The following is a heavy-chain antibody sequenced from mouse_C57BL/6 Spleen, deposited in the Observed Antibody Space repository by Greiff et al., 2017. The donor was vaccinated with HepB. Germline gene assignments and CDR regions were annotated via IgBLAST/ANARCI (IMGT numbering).Heavy chain of an antibody. CDR1: GYAFSSSW. Sequence: QVQLKQSGPELVKPGASVKISCKASGYAFSSSWMNWVKQRPGKGLEWIGRIYPGDGDTNYNGKFKGKATLTADKSSSTAYMQRSSLTSEDSAVYFGARSKDYDGVSFAYWGQGTLVTVSA. CDR3: ARSKDYDGVSFAY. V-gene: IGHV1-82*01. CDR2: IYPGDGDT. J-gene: IGHJ3*01. D-gene: IGHD2-4*01.